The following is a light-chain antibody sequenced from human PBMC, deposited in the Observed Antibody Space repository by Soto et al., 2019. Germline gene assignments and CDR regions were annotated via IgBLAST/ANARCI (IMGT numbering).Light chain of an antibody. J-gene: IGLJ2*01. CDR3: SSCTTSRNYVI. CDR1: SSDVGGYKY. CDR2: DVS. Sequence: QSALTQPASVSGSPGQSITISCTGTSSDVGGYKYVSWYQQHPGKAPKLMFYDVSNRPSGVSNRFSGSKSGNTASLTISGLQAEDEADYYCSSCTTSRNYVIFGGGTKVTVL. V-gene: IGLV2-14*01.